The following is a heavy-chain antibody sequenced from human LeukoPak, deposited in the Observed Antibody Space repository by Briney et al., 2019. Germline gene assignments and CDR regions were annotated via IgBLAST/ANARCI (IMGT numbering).Heavy chain of an antibody. Sequence: GGSLRLSCAASGFTVSSNYMSWVRQAPGQGLEWVSVIYSGGSTYYADSVKGRFTISRDNSKTTLYLQMNSLRAEDTAVYYRARLSGSYSSLNYWGQETLVTVSS. D-gene: IGHD1-26*01. CDR2: IYSGGST. CDR1: GFTVSSNY. J-gene: IGHJ4*02. CDR3: ARLSGSYSSLNY. V-gene: IGHV3-53*01.